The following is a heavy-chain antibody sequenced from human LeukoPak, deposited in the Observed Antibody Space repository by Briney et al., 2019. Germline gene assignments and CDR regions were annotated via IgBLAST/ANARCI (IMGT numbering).Heavy chain of an antibody. CDR3: ARAREYCSSTISCSTAYYYYGMDV. CDR2: IKQDGSEK. D-gene: IGHD2-2*01. Sequence: GGSLRLSCAASGFTFSDYYMSWIRQAPGKGLEWVANIKQDGSEKYYVDSVKGRFTISRDNAKNSLYLQMNSLRAEDTAMYYCARAREYCSSTISCSTAYYYYGMDVWGQGTTVTVSS. CDR1: GFTFSDYY. J-gene: IGHJ6*02. V-gene: IGHV3-7*01.